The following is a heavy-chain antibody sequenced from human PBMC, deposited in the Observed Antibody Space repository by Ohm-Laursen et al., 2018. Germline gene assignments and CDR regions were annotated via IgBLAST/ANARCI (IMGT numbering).Heavy chain of an antibody. V-gene: IGHV1-18*01. D-gene: IGHD1-14*01. CDR3: ARNTEEPEGGLLDAFDI. Sequence: ESSVKVSCQVLGDSFTSYVISWARHAPGQGLEWMGWISAYNGNTNYAQKLQGRVTMTTDTSTSTAYMELRSLRSDDTAVYYCARNTEEPEGGLLDAFDIWGQGTMVTVSS. CDR1: GDSFTSYV. J-gene: IGHJ3*02. CDR2: ISAYNGNT.